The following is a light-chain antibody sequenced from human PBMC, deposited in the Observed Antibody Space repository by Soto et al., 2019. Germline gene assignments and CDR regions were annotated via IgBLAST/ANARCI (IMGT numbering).Light chain of an antibody. Sequence: CPCTLGLSKREGATLSCSASQSGSSNNLAWYQQKPGQAPRLLIYGTSTRATGIPDRFSGSGSGTDFTLIISRLEPHDFAVYDCQQYGSPRPFGQ. V-gene: IGKV3-20*01. CDR2: GTS. J-gene: IGKJ1*01. CDR3: QQYGSPRP. CDR1: QSGSSNN.